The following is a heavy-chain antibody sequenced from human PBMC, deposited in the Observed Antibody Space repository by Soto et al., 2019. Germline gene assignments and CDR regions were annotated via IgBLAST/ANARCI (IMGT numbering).Heavy chain of an antibody. CDR2: INHSGST. CDR3: ARGPASFGYSRYYYFAY. V-gene: IGHV4-34*01. D-gene: IGHD6-13*01. CDR1: GGSFSGYY. J-gene: IGHJ4*02. Sequence: QVQLQQWGAGLLKPSETLSLTCAVYGGSFSGYYWSWVRQPPGKGLEWIGEINHSGSTNCNPSLNSRVTRSAATATTQFSLQLSAVAAADTAVYYCARGPASFGYSRYYYFAYWGQGPLVTVSS.